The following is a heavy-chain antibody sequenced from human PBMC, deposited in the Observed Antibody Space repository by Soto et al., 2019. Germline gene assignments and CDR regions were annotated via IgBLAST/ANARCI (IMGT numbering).Heavy chain of an antibody. CDR3: AKDTNDRNGRFGEERGSANFDY. CDR1: GFTFDDYA. J-gene: IGHJ4*02. CDR2: ISWNSGSI. V-gene: IGHV3-9*01. Sequence: GGSLRLSCAASGFTFDDYAMHWVRQAPGKGLEWVSGISWNSGSIGYADSVKGRFTISRDNAKNSLYLQMNSLRAEDTALYYCAKDTNDRNGRFGEERGSANFDYWGQGTLVTVSS. D-gene: IGHD3-10*01.